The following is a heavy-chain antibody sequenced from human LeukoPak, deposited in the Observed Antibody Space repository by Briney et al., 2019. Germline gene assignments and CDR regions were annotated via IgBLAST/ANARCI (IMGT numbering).Heavy chain of an antibody. V-gene: IGHV3-7*01. Sequence: GGSLRLSCTASGFIFSNYWMSWVRQAPGKGLEWVANIKPDGSEKFYVDSVKGRFTISTDNAESSLHLQMNSLRAEDTSVYFCTRTMGVTPFDNWGQGTLVTVSS. CDR2: IKPDGSEK. CDR3: TRTMGVTPFDN. J-gene: IGHJ4*02. D-gene: IGHD1-26*01. CDR1: GFIFSNYW.